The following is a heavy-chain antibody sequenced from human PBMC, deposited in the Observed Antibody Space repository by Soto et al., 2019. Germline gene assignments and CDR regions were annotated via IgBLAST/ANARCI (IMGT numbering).Heavy chain of an antibody. CDR2: IYSGGST. J-gene: IGHJ5*02. D-gene: IGHD5-18*01. CDR3: AREERGSYVNWFDP. Sequence: GGSLRLSCAASGFTVSSNYMSWVRQAPGKGLEWVSVIYSGGSTYYADSVKGRFTISRDNSKNTLYLQMNSLRAEDTAVYYCAREERGSYVNWFDPWGQGTLVT. CDR1: GFTVSSNY. V-gene: IGHV3-53*01.